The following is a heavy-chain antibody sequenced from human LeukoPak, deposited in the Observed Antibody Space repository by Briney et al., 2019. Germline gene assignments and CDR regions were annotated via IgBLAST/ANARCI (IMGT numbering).Heavy chain of an antibody. CDR2: IYYSGST. CDR1: GGSISSSSYY. V-gene: IGHV4-39*01. J-gene: IGHJ4*02. Sequence: SETLSLTCTVSGGSISSSSYYWGWIRQPPGKGLEWIGSIYYSGSTYYNPSLKSRVTISVDTSKNQFSLKLSSVTAADTAVYYCAGSSSWYEGYYFDYWGQGTLVTVSS. CDR3: AGSSSWYEGYYFDY. D-gene: IGHD6-13*01.